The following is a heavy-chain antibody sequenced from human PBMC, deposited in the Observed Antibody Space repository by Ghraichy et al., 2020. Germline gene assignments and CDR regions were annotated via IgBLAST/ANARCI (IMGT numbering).Heavy chain of an antibody. Sequence: GGSLRLSCSASGFTFSSYGMHWVRQAPGKGLEYVSSVSRNGDSTFYADSVKGRFTISRDNSKNTLYLQMSSLRPEDTAVYYCVKDSLYGDTLLVGFDYWGKGTLVTVSS. V-gene: IGHV3-64D*09. J-gene: IGHJ4*02. D-gene: IGHD5-18*01. CDR2: VSRNGDST. CDR3: VKDSLYGDTLLVGFDY. CDR1: GFTFSSYG.